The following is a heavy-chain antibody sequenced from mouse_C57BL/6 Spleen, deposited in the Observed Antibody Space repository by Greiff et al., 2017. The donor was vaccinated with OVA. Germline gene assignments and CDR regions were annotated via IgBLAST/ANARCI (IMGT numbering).Heavy chain of an antibody. V-gene: IGHV1-69*01. D-gene: IGHD1-1*01. CDR3: ARSGGYCSLAY. J-gene: IGHJ3*01. Sequence: QVQLQQPGAELVMPGASVKLSCKASGYTFTSYWMHWVKQRPGQGLEWIGEIDPSDSYTNYNQKFKGKSTLTVDKSSSTAYMQLSSLTSEDSAVYYYARSGGYCSLAYWGQGTLVTVSA. CDR1: GYTFTSYW. CDR2: IDPSDSYT.